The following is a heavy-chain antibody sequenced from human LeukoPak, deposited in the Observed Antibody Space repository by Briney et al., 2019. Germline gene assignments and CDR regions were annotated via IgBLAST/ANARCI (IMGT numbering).Heavy chain of an antibody. CDR1: GFTFSSYG. Sequence: PGASLRLSCAASGFTFSSYGMHWVRQAPGKGLEWVAVISYDGSNKYYADSVKGRFTISRDNSKHTLYLQMNSLRAEDTAVYYCAKDIVVVPALDYWGQGTLATVSS. V-gene: IGHV3-30*18. CDR2: ISYDGSNK. CDR3: AKDIVVVPALDY. D-gene: IGHD2-2*01. J-gene: IGHJ4*02.